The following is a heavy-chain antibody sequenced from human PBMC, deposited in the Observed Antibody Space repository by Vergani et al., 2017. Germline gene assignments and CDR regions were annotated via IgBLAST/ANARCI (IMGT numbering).Heavy chain of an antibody. Sequence: EVQLVESGGGLVQPGRSLRLSCTASGFTFGDYAMSWFRQAPGKGLEWVGFIRSKAYGGTTEYAASVKGRFTISRDDSKSIAYLQMNSLRAEDTAVYYCASPTMAYSSSWYNPLGASIRYWGQGTLVTVSS. CDR3: ASPTMAYSSSWYNPLGASIRY. J-gene: IGHJ4*02. CDR2: IRSKAYGGTT. V-gene: IGHV3-49*03. D-gene: IGHD6-13*01. CDR1: GFTFGDYA.